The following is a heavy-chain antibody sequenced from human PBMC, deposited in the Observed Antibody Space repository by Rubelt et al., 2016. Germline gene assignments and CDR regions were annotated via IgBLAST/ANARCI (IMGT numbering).Heavy chain of an antibody. Sequence: HVQLQESGPGLVKPSETLSLTCDVSGVSISDYWSWIRQPPGKGLEWIGYIFYTGTTNYRPFLESRVTISIDTSKGQFSLKLASLLASETATYYCARGGTSSQIFGLWGQGIPVTVFS. D-gene: IGHD6-6*01. CDR2: IFYTGTT. J-gene: IGHJ5*02. V-gene: IGHV4-59*08. CDR3: ARGGTSSQIFGL. CDR1: GVSISDY.